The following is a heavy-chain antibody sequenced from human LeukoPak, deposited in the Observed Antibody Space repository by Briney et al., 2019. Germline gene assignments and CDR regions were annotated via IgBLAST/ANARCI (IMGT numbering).Heavy chain of an antibody. J-gene: IGHJ4*02. Sequence: GGSLRLSCAASGFTFSDYYMSWIRQAPGQGLEWVSYINTRGNTVSYADSVKGRFTISRDNARGTLYLQMNSLRDEDTALYYCARDGRMKAMDYWGQGALVTVSS. CDR2: INTRGNTV. V-gene: IGHV3-11*01. CDR1: GFTFSDYY. CDR3: ARDGRMKAMDY.